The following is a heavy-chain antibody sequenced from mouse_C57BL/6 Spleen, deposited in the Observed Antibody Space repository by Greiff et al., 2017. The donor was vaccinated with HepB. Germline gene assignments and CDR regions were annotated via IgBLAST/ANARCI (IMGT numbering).Heavy chain of an antibody. D-gene: IGHD1-1*01. CDR2: INPYNGDT. CDR3: ARNYGSSLYYAMDY. V-gene: IGHV1-20*01. CDR1: GYSFTGYF. Sequence: VQLQRSGPELVKPGDSVKISCKASGYSFTGYFMNWVMQSHGKSLEWIGRINPYNGDTFYNQKFKGKATLTVDKSSSTAHMELRSLTSEDSAVYYCARNYGSSLYYAMDYWGQGTSVTVSS. J-gene: IGHJ4*01.